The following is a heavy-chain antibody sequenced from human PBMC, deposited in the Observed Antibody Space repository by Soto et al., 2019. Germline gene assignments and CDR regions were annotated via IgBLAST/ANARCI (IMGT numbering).Heavy chain of an antibody. J-gene: IGHJ4*02. V-gene: IGHV4-30-4*01. CDR2: VFYSGAT. CDR1: GGPIKTGDYY. D-gene: IGHD3-10*01. CDR3: ARAGFSYGHLLF. Sequence: SETLSLTCNVSGGPIKTGDYYWNWIRQPPGKGLEWIGYVFYSGATNYSPSLKSRAAISMDTSKNQFSLSLTSVTAADTAVYYCARAGFSYGHLLFWGQGIWVTVSS.